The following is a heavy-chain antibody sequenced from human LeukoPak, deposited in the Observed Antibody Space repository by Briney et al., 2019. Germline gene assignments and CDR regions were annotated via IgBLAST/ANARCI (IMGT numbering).Heavy chain of an antibody. V-gene: IGHV4-39*01. Sequence: PSETLSLTCSVSGGSIISSSYYWGWIRQPPEKGLEWIGSFYYSGSTYYNPSLKSRITISVDTSKNQFSLRLSSVTAADTAVYYCARHQRSGIAMVRGVKPKKWFDPWGQGTLVTVSS. J-gene: IGHJ5*02. CDR1: GGSIISSSYY. CDR3: ARHQRSGIAMVRGVKPKKWFDP. D-gene: IGHD3-10*01. CDR2: FYYSGST.